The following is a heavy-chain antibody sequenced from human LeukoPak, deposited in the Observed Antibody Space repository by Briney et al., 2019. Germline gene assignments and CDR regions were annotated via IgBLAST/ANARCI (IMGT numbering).Heavy chain of an antibody. CDR2: FSGSGGTT. Sequence: XCAXXGXXXXSYAMNWVRQAPGRGVEWVSGFSGSGGTTYYADSVKGRFTISRDNSKNTLYLQMNSLRAEDTAVYYCANGNRCTSPNCLGYYYFYMDVWGKGTTVTVSS. CDR3: ANGNRCTSPNCLGYYYFYMDV. J-gene: IGHJ6*03. D-gene: IGHD2-8*01. CDR1: GXXXXSYA. V-gene: IGHV3-23*01.